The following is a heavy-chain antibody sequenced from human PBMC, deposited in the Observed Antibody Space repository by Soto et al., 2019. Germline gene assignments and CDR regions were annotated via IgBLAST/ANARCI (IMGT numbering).Heavy chain of an antibody. CDR2: IIPIFGTA. J-gene: IGHJ3*02. CDR1: GGTFSSYA. V-gene: IGHV1-69*13. CDR3: ASDYGGNSSGAFDI. Sequence: GVSVKLYCKASGGTFSSYAISWVRQAPGQGLEWMGGIIPIFGTANYAQKFQGRVTITADESTSTAYMELSSLRSEDTAVYYCASDYGGNSSGAFDIWGQGTMVTVSS. D-gene: IGHD4-17*01.